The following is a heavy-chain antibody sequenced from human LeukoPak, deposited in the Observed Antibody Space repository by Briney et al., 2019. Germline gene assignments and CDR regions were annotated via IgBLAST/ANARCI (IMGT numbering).Heavy chain of an antibody. Sequence: GGSLRLSCAASGFTFSSHWMSWVRQAPGNGLEWVGNIKQDGSEKNYVDSVKGRFTISRDNGKNSLYLQMNSLRVEDTAVYYCARGSSAIEYWGQGTLVTVSS. CDR1: GFTFSSHW. D-gene: IGHD6-19*01. J-gene: IGHJ4*02. CDR2: IKQDGSEK. CDR3: ARGSSAIEY. V-gene: IGHV3-7*01.